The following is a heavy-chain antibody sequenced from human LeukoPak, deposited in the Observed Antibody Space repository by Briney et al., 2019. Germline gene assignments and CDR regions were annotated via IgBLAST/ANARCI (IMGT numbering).Heavy chain of an antibody. V-gene: IGHV3-74*01. CDR3: ARVSSGSYFGYYYSYMDV. Sequence: GGSLRLSCAASGFTFSNYWMHWVRQAPGKGLVWVSRINSDGSSTSYADSVKGRFTISRDNAKKPLYLQMNSLRGEDTAVYYCARVSSGSYFGYYYSYMDVWGKGTPVTVSS. CDR1: GFTFSNYW. D-gene: IGHD1-26*01. J-gene: IGHJ6*03. CDR2: INSDGSST.